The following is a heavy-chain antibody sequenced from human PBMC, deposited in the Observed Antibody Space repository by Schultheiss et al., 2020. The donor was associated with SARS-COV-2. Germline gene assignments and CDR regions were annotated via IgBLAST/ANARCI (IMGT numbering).Heavy chain of an antibody. J-gene: IGHJ6*02. Sequence: GGSLRLSCAASGFTFSSYAMHWVRQAPGKGLEWVGRIKSKTDGGTTDYAAPVKGRFTISRDDSKNTLYLQMNSLRAEDTAVYYCARDLRDTAMVFYYYYGMDVWGQGTTVTVSS. V-gene: IGHV3-15*01. D-gene: IGHD5-18*01. CDR2: IKSKTDGGTT. CDR3: ARDLRDTAMVFYYYYGMDV. CDR1: GFTFSSYA.